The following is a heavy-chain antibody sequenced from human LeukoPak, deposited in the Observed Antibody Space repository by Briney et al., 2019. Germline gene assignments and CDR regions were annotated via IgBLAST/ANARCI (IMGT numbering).Heavy chain of an antibody. CDR2: IYYSGST. Sequence: PSETLSLTCTVSGGSFSSYYWSWIRQPPGKGLEWIGDIYYSGSTNYNPSLKSRVNISVDTSKNQISLKLSSVTAAGTAVYYCSRLPLAAAMEYFGCVIDLGGQGTTVRVSS. D-gene: IGHD5-18*01. V-gene: IGHV4-59*12. CDR1: GGSFSSYY. J-gene: IGHJ6*02. CDR3: SRLPLAAAMEYFGCVIDL.